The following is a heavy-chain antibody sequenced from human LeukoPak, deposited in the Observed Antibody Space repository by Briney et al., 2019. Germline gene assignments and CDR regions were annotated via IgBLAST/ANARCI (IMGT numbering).Heavy chain of an antibody. CDR2: ISGSGGST. J-gene: IGHJ4*02. Sequence: GGSLRLSCAASGFTFSSYAMSWVRQAPGKGLEWVSGISGSGGSTYYADSVKGRFTISRDNSKNTLYLHMNSLRAEDTAVYYCVKDSPYYHDSRDYWGQGTLVTVSS. CDR3: VKDSPYYHDSRDY. CDR1: GFTFSSYA. D-gene: IGHD3-22*01. V-gene: IGHV3-23*01.